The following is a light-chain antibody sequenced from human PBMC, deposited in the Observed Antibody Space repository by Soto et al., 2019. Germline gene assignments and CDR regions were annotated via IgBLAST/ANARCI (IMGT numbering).Light chain of an antibody. J-gene: IGLJ1*01. V-gene: IGLV2-14*01. CDR3: SSYASSSTLV. CDR2: EVS. Sequence: LTQPASVSGSPGQSITISCTGTSSDVGSYDYVSWYQQHPGKVPKLMLYEVSNRPSGVSNRFSGSKSGNTASLTISGLQAEDEADYYCSSYASSSTLVFGTGTRSPS. CDR1: SSDVGSYDY.